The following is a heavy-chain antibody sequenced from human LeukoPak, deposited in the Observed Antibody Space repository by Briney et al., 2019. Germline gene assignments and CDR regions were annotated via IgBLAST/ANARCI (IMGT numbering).Heavy chain of an antibody. D-gene: IGHD3-10*01. V-gene: IGHV3-30*02. Sequence: GGSLRLSCAASGLTFSNYWMSWVRQGPGKGLGWVAFIRYDGSNKYYADSVKGRFTISRDNSKNTLSLQMNSLRTEDTAMYYCSKDYYLGGFWLPSGSPPYYFDYWGQGTLVTVSS. CDR3: SKDYYLGGFWLPSGSPPYYFDY. CDR2: IRYDGSNK. CDR1: GLTFSNYW. J-gene: IGHJ4*02.